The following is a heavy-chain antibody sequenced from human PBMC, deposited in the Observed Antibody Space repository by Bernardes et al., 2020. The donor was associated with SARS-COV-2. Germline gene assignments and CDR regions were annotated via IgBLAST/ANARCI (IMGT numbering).Heavy chain of an antibody. J-gene: IGHJ6*02. V-gene: IGHV3-30-3*01. Sequence: GGSLRLSCAASGFTFSSCAMHWVRQAPGKGLEWVAVISYDGSNKYYADSVKGRFTISRDNSKNTLYLQMNSLRAEDTAVYYCARDLSGLRVYYGMDVWGQWTTFTVSS. D-gene: IGHD5-12*01. CDR2: ISYDGSNK. CDR1: GFTFSSCA. CDR3: ARDLSGLRVYYGMDV.